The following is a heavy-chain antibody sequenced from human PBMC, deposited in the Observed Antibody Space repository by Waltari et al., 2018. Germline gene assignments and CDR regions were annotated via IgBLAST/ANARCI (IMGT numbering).Heavy chain of an antibody. J-gene: IGHJ4*02. CDR3: ARVWVGDITMVQGVIDY. D-gene: IGHD3-10*01. V-gene: IGHV1-3*01. CDR2: INAGNGNT. Sequence: QVQLVQSGAAVKKPGASVKVSCKASGYTFTSYAMHWVRQAPGQRLEWMGWINAGNGNTKYSQKFQGRVTITRDTSASTAYMELSSLRSEDTAVYYCARVWVGDITMVQGVIDYWGQGTLVTVSS. CDR1: GYTFTSYA.